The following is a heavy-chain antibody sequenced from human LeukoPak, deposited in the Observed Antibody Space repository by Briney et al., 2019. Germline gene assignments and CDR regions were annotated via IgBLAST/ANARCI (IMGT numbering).Heavy chain of an antibody. CDR1: GGSISSSSYY. J-gene: IGHJ4*02. V-gene: IGHV4-39*01. Sequence: SETLSLTCTVSGGSISSSSYYWGWIRQPPGKGLEWIGSIYYSGSTYYNPSLKSRVTISVDTSKNQFSLKLSSVTAADTAVYYCARGPRSITGTTSFPPRLFDYWGQGTLVTVSS. CDR3: ARGPRSITGTTSFPPRLFDY. CDR2: IYYSGST. D-gene: IGHD1-7*01.